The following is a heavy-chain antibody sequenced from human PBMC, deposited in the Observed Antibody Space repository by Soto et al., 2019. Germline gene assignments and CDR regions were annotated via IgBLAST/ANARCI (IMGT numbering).Heavy chain of an antibody. Sequence: GSLRLSCAASGFTFSSYAMSWVRQAPGKGLEWVSAISGSGGSTYYADSVKGRFTISRDNSKNTLYLQMNSLRAEDTAVYYCAKVRDIVVVVAAAIDYWGQGTLVTV. D-gene: IGHD2-15*01. CDR2: ISGSGGST. CDR1: GFTFSSYA. V-gene: IGHV3-23*01. J-gene: IGHJ4*02. CDR3: AKVRDIVVVVAAAIDY.